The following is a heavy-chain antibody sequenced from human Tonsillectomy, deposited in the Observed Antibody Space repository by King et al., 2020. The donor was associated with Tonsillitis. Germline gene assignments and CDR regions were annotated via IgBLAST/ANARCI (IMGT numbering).Heavy chain of an antibody. D-gene: IGHD5-24*01. CDR3: AIGGRWLPDY. CDR1: GFTFSSYW. J-gene: IGHJ4*02. V-gene: IGHV3-74*01. Sequence: VQLVESGGGLVQPGGSLRLSCAASGFTFSSYWMHWVRQAPGKGLVWVSRINSDGSSITYADSVKGRFTISRDNAKNTLYLQMNSLRAEDTAVYYCAIGGRWLPDYWGQGTLVTVSS. CDR2: INSDGSSI.